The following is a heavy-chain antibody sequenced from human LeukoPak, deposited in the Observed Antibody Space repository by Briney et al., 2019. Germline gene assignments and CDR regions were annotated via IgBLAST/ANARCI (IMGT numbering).Heavy chain of an antibody. CDR3: ARVRVDSSGWYSWGGDYMDV. V-gene: IGHV3-48*03. CDR1: GFTFSSYE. Sequence: GGSLRLSCAASGFTFSSYEMNWVRQAPGKGLEWVSYISSSGSTIYYADSVKGRFTISRDNAKNSLYLQMNSLRAEDTAVYYCARVRVDSSGWYSWGGDYMDVWSKGTTVTISS. D-gene: IGHD6-19*01. CDR2: ISSSGSTI. J-gene: IGHJ6*03.